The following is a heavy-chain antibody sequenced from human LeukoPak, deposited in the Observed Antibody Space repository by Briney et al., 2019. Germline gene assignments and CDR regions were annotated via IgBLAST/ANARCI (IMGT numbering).Heavy chain of an antibody. CDR2: ISGSGGST. V-gene: IGHV3-23*01. CDR1: GFTFSSYA. D-gene: IGHD3-10*01. CDR3: AKQWFGELYDY. J-gene: IGHJ4*02. Sequence: GGSLRLSCAASGFTFSSYAMSGVRQAPGKGLEWVSAISGSGGSTYYADSVKGRLTISRENSKNTLYLQMNSLRAEDTAVYYCAKQWFGELYDYWGQGTLVTVSS.